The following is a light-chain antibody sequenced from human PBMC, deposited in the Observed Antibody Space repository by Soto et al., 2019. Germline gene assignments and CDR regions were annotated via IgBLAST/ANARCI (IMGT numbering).Light chain of an antibody. CDR3: QQYDNLPV. Sequence: DVQMTQSPSSLSASVGDRVTITCQASQDISNYLNLYQQKPGKAPKLLIYDASNLETGAPSRFRGGASGTDFTFTISSQQPEDIATYYCQQYDNLPVFGGGTKVEIK. J-gene: IGKJ4*01. CDR2: DAS. CDR1: QDISNY. V-gene: IGKV1-33*01.